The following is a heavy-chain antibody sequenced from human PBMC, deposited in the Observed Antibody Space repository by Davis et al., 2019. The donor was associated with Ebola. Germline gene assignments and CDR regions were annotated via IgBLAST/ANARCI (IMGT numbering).Heavy chain of an antibody. D-gene: IGHD1-26*01. CDR2: ISISSYT. CDR3: ARVRGSGRYWSLGYYYNGMDV. Sequence: GGSLRLSCAASGFTFSDYYMSWIRQAPGKGLEWVSYISISSYTNYADSVKGRFTISRDNAKNSLFVQMNSLRDEDTAVYYCARVRGSGRYWSLGYYYNGMDVWGQGTTVTVSS. CDR1: GFTFSDYY. V-gene: IGHV3-11*05. J-gene: IGHJ6*02.